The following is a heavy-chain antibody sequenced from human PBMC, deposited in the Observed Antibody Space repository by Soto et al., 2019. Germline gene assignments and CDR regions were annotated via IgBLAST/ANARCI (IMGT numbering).Heavy chain of an antibody. Sequence: SETLSLTCTVSGGSISSSSYYWGWIRQPPGTGLEWIGYISYSGTTKYHPSLKGRVTMSVDTSKNQFSLMLSSVTAADTAVYYCASLPGITGTRDFFVFWGQGTLGTVSS. CDR1: GGSISSSSYY. J-gene: IGHJ4*02. CDR3: ASLPGITGTRDFFVF. CDR2: ISYSGTT. D-gene: IGHD1-7*01. V-gene: IGHV4-61*05.